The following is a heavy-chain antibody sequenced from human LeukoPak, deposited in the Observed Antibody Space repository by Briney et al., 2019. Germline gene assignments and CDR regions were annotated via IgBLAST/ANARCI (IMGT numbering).Heavy chain of an antibody. Sequence: GGSLRLSCAASGFTLSNHWMSWVRQAPGKGPEWVATIQQEGSEIYYVDSVKGRFTISRDNAKNSVYLQMNSLRADDTAVYYCARDKVVGATYFDYWGQGILVTVSS. CDR3: ARDKVVGATYFDY. CDR2: IQQEGSEI. CDR1: GFTLSNHW. J-gene: IGHJ4*02. D-gene: IGHD1-26*01. V-gene: IGHV3-7*01.